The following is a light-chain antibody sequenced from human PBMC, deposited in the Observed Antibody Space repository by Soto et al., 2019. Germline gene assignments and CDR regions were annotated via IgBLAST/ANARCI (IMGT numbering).Light chain of an antibody. CDR3: QQYGSSGT. J-gene: IGKJ1*01. Sequence: EIVLTPSPGTLSLSPGERATLSCRASQSVSNNYLAWYQQKPGQAPRLLIYGASNRATGIPDRFSDSGSGTDFTLTISRLEPEDFAVYYCQQYGSSGTFGQGTKVDIK. CDR2: GAS. V-gene: IGKV3-20*01. CDR1: QSVSNNY.